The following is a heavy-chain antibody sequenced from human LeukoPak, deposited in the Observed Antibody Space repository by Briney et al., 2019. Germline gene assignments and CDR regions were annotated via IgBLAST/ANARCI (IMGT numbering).Heavy chain of an antibody. CDR1: GYTFTSYD. CDR2: MNPKSGKT. J-gene: IGHJ5*02. V-gene: IGHV1-8*03. CDR3: ARVRGWFDP. Sequence: ASVKVSCKASGYTFTSYDINWVRQATGQGVEWMGWMNPKSGKTGYAQKFQGRVTINRNTSKSKDYMEMSSLRSEDTAVYYCARVRGWFDPWGQGTLVTVSS.